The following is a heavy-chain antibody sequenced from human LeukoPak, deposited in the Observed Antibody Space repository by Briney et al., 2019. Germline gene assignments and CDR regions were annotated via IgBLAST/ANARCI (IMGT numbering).Heavy chain of an antibody. V-gene: IGHV3-21*01. Sequence: KSGGSLTLSCAASGFTFSTHSMNWVRQAPGKGLEWVSCINSSGSDIKYGDSVKGRFTISRDNAKNSLYLQLSSLRAEDTAVYYCARVPGGLEWADFDYWGQGTLVTVSS. J-gene: IGHJ4*02. CDR3: ARVPGGLEWADFDY. CDR2: INSSGSDI. CDR1: GFTFSTHS. D-gene: IGHD3-3*01.